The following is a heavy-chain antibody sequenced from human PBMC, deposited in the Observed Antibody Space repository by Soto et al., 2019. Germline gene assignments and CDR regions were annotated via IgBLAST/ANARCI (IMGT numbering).Heavy chain of an antibody. CDR1: GGTFSSYA. J-gene: IGHJ4*02. V-gene: IGHV1-69*01. CDR2: IIPVFGAT. Sequence: QVQLVQSGAEVKKPGSSVKVSCKASGGTFSSYAFSWVRQAPGQGLEWMGGIIPVFGATNYAQTFQGRVTITADASTSTAYMELSGLRSEDTAVYYCAGSPEWSYALSQLVITTFAFYWGQGTLVTVSP. CDR3: AGSPEWSYALSQLVITTFAFY. D-gene: IGHD3-22*01.